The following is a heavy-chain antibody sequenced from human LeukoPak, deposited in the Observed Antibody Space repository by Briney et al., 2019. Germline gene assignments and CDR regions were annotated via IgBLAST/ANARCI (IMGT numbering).Heavy chain of an antibody. Sequence: ASVKVSCKASGYTFTGYYMHWVRQAPGQGLEWMGWINPNSGGTNYAQKFQGRVTMTRDTSISTAYMELSRLRSDDTVVYYCARVEYSGSPADYWGQGTLVTVSS. CDR1: GYTFTGYY. D-gene: IGHD1-26*01. V-gene: IGHV1-2*02. J-gene: IGHJ4*02. CDR3: ARVEYSGSPADY. CDR2: INPNSGGT.